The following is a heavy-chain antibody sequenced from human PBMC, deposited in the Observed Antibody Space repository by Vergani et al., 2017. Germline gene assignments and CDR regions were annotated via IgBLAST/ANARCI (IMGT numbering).Heavy chain of an antibody. Sequence: QLQLQESGPGLVKPSETLSLTCTVPGGSLSSSSYYSGWIRQPPGKGLEWIGSIYYRGRTYYNPSHKSRVTISVDTSKNQFSLKLSSVTAADTAVYYCAREWGVSKPSWFDPWGQGTLVTVSS. D-gene: IGHD3-10*01. V-gene: IGHV4-39*07. CDR1: GGSLSSSSYY. CDR2: IYYRGRT. J-gene: IGHJ5*02. CDR3: AREWGVSKPSWFDP.